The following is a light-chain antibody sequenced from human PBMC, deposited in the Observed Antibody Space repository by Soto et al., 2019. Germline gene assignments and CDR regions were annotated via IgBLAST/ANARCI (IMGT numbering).Light chain of an antibody. CDR3: QQYSTTPFT. CDR2: WAS. V-gene: IGKV4-1*01. J-gene: IGKJ3*01. CDR1: QSVLYSSDNKAY. Sequence: DIVMTQSPDSLAVSLGERATINCKSSQSVLYSSDNKAYLAWYKQKPGQPPKLLIFWASARESGVPDRFSGSGSGTDFTLAISSLQTEDVAVYYCQQYSTTPFTFGPGTKVDIK.